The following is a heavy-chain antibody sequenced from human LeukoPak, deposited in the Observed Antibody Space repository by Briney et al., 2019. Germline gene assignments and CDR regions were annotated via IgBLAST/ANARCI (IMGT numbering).Heavy chain of an antibody. CDR3: ASASYWNIYG. J-gene: IGHJ4*03. V-gene: IGHV3-74*01. CDR1: GFASCKLR. CDR2: LNLDGTTT. Sequence: GGSLRPSPAPSGFASCKLRTGGVRQAPGKGLVWVSRLNLDGTTTTYADAVRGRFTISRDNAKNILYLQMTSLRVDDTAVYYCASASYWNIYGWGKGTLVTVSS. D-gene: IGHD1/OR15-1a*01.